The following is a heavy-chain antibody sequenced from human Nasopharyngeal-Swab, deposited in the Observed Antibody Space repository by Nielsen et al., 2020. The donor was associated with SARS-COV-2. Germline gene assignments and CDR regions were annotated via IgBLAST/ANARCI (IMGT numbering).Heavy chain of an antibody. V-gene: IGHV1-69*13. CDR1: GGTFSSYA. CDR2: IIPIFGTA. D-gene: IGHD1-1*01. J-gene: IGHJ6*02. CDR3: ARGGRHWNDYYYYGMDV. Sequence: SVKVSCKASGGTFSSYAISWVRQAPGQGLEWMGGIIPIFGTANYAQKFQGRVTITADASTSTAYMELSSLRSEDTAVYYCARGGRHWNDYYYYGMDVWGQGTTVTVSS.